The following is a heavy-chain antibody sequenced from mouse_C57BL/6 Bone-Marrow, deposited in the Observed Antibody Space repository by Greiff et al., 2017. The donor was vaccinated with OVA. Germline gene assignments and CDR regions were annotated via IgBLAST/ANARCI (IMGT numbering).Heavy chain of an antibody. J-gene: IGHJ1*03. CDR1: GFTFSSYA. CDR3: ARRRITTVVENWYFDV. CDR2: ISDGGSYT. V-gene: IGHV5-4*01. D-gene: IGHD1-1*01. Sequence: EVQLQESGGDLVKPGGSLKLSCAASGFTFSSYAMSWVRQTPEKRLEWVATISDGGSYTYYPDNVKGRFTISRDNAKNNLYLQMSHLKSEDTAMYYCARRRITTVVENWYFDVWGTGTTVTVSS.